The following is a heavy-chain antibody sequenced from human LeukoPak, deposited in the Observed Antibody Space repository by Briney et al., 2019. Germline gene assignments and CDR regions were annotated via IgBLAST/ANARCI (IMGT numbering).Heavy chain of an antibody. J-gene: IGHJ4*02. CDR3: AKEEQLAPTTMYFFDR. CDR2: VYNSGST. CDR1: GGSISSVGYY. V-gene: IGHV4-30-2*01. Sequence: KPSETLSLTCTVSGGSISSVGYYWSWIRQPPGKGLEWIGYVYNSGSTYYNPSLKSRVTISVDRSNNQFSLKLSSVTAADTAVYYCAKEEQLAPTTMYFFDRWGQGTLVIVSS. D-gene: IGHD1/OR15-1a*01.